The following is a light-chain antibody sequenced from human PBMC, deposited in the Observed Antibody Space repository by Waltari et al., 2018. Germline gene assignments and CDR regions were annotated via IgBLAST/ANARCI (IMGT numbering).Light chain of an antibody. J-gene: IGLJ1*01. CDR2: HSS. V-gene: IGLV2-23*01. CDR1: LGTSNL. CDR3: CSNNEDHTHV. Sequence: QSALTQPASVSGSPGQSVTITCTGALGTSNLVSWYQQLPGTVPKLILYHSSERPSGTSIRFSGSRSGNTASLTISGLQSEDEADYYCCSNNEDHTHVFGTGTRVTVL.